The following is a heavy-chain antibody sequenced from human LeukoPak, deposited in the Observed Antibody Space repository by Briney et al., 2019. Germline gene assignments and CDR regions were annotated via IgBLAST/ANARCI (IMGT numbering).Heavy chain of an antibody. J-gene: IGHJ4*02. Sequence: SGGSLRLSCVASGFTFGKYWMSWVRLAPGKGLEWVANIKQDGSAKYYVDSVKGRFAISRDNAKNSLYLQMNSLRAEDTAVYYCARAIGGSASYWGQGTLVTVPS. CDR2: IKQDGSAK. CDR1: GFTFGKYW. CDR3: ARAIGGSASY. D-gene: IGHD3-10*01. V-gene: IGHV3-7*01.